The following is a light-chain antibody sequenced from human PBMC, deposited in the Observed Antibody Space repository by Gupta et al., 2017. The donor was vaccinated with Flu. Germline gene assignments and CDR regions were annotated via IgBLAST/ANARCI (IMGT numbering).Light chain of an antibody. CDR2: DVS. CDR3: CSYAGSYTL. Sequence: HSALTQPRSVSGSPGQSVTISCTGTSSDVGGYNYVSWYQQHPGKAPKLMIYDVSKRPSGVHDRFSGSKSGNTASLTISGLQAEDEADYYCCSYAGSYTLFGGGTKLTVL. CDR1: SSDVGGYNY. J-gene: IGLJ3*02. V-gene: IGLV2-11*01.